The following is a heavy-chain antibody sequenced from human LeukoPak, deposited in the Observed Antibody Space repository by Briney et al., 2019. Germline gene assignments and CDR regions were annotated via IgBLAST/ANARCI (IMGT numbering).Heavy chain of an antibody. D-gene: IGHD6-19*01. J-gene: IGHJ6*02. CDR2: ISSSSSYI. CDR3: AREAGGWVHYYYGMDV. Sequence: PSETLSLTCAVSGGSISSGGYSWSWIRQPPGTGLEWVSSISSSSSYIYYADSVKGRFTISRDNAKNSLYLQMNSLRAEDTAVYYCAREAGGWVHYYYGMDVWGQGTTVTVSS. CDR1: GGSISSGGYS. V-gene: IGHV3-21*01.